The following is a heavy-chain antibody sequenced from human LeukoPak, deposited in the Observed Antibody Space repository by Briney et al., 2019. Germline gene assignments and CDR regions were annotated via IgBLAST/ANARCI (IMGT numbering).Heavy chain of an antibody. CDR2: IYSGGST. CDR1: GFTVSSNY. V-gene: IGHV3-66*01. Sequence: GGSLRLSCAASGFTVSSNYMSWVRQAPGKGLEWVSVIYSGGSTYYADSVKGRFTISRDNSKNTLYLQMNSLRAKDTAVYYCARESVVVTAIISWGQGTLVTVSS. CDR3: ARESVVVTAIIS. J-gene: IGHJ4*02. D-gene: IGHD2-21*02.